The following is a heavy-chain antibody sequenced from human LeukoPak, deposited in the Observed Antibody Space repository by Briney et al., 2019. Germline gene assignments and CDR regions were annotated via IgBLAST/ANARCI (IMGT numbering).Heavy chain of an antibody. J-gene: IGHJ5*02. V-gene: IGHV3-74*01. Sequence: GGSLRLSCAASGFTFSSYWMHWVRQAPGKGLVWVSRINDDETVTNYADSVKGRFTISRDNAKNTLYLQMNSLRTEDTAVYYCATDWPPTLYSGGWHRFDPWGQGTLVTVSS. CDR2: INDDETVT. CDR3: ATDWPPTLYSGGWHRFDP. CDR1: GFTFSSYW. D-gene: IGHD6-19*01.